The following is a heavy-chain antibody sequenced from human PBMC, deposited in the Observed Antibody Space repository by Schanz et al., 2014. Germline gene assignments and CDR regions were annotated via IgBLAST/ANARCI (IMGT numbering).Heavy chain of an antibody. CDR1: GGSISSSNW. CDR3: ASARSSSWMGLYGMDV. D-gene: IGHD2-2*01. Sequence: QVQLQESGPGLVKPSGTLSLTCAVSGGSISSSNWWSWVRQSPGKGLEWIGEIYHSGSTNYKPSLKSRVTISVAKSKNPFSRTLSSVTAADTAVYYCASARSSSWMGLYGMDVWGQGTTVTVSS. CDR2: IYHSGST. J-gene: IGHJ6*02. V-gene: IGHV4-4*02.